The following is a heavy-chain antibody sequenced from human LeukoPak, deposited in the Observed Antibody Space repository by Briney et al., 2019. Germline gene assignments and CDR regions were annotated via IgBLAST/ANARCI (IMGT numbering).Heavy chain of an antibody. Sequence: GGSLRLSCAASGFTFSSYAMSWVRQAPGKGLEWVSAISGSGGSTYYADSVKGRFTISRDNSKNTLYLQMNSLRAEDTAVYYCAKDDFWSGYPLDSDYYGMDVWGQGTMVTVSS. CDR1: GFTFSSYA. J-gene: IGHJ6*02. CDR3: AKDDFWSGYPLDSDYYGMDV. D-gene: IGHD3-3*01. V-gene: IGHV3-23*01. CDR2: ISGSGGST.